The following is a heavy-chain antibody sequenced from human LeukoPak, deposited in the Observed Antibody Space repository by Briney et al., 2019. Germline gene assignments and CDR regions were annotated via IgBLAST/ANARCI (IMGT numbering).Heavy chain of an antibody. Sequence: SETLYLTCTVSGGSISSYYCSWIRQPAGKGLEWIGRIYTSGGTNYNPSLKRRVTMSVDTYKNQFSLKASCVTAADTAVYYCARDRLGSYGSGSYPTYNWFDPWGQGTLVTVSP. CDR2: IYTSGGT. CDR3: ARDRLGSYGSGSYPTYNWFDP. V-gene: IGHV4-4*07. D-gene: IGHD3-10*01. CDR1: GGSISSYY. J-gene: IGHJ5*02.